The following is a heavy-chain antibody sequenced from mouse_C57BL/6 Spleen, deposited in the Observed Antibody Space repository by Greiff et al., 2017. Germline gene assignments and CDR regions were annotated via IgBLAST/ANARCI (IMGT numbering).Heavy chain of an antibody. V-gene: IGHV1-72*01. CDR2: IDPNSGGT. CDR3: ARGAYYAMDY. J-gene: IGHJ4*01. Sequence: QVQLQQSGAELVKPGASVKLSCKASGYTFTSYWMHWVKQRPGRGLEWIGRIDPNSGGTKYNEQFKSKATLTVDKPSITAYMQLSSLTSEDSAVYYCARGAYYAMDYWGQGPSVTVSS. CDR1: GYTFTSYW.